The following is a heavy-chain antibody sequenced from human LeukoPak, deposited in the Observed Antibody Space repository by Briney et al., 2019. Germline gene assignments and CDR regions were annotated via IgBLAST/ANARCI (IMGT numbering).Heavy chain of an antibody. D-gene: IGHD2-2*01. V-gene: IGHV3-53*01. Sequence: GGSLRLSCAASGFTVSSNYMSWVRQAPGKGLEWVSVIYSGGSTYYADSVKGRFTISRDNSKNTLYLQMNSLRAEDTAVYYCARGGSPIYCTSTSCYEGDNYYYYYYMDVWGKGTTVTVSS. CDR3: ARGGSPIYCTSTSCYEGDNYYYYYYMDV. J-gene: IGHJ6*03. CDR1: GFTVSSNY. CDR2: IYSGGST.